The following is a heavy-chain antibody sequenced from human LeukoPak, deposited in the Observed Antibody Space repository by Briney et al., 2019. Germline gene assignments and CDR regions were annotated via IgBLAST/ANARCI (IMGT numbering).Heavy chain of an antibody. CDR2: INHSGSA. CDR3: TRGQGRVTPH. J-gene: IGHJ4*02. D-gene: IGHD2-21*02. CDR1: GGSLSGYY. Sequence: SETLSLTCAVSGGSLSGYYWTWIRQPPGKGLEWMGEINHSGSANYNPSLKSRATLSLDTSKNQSSLKLSPVTAADTAVCYCTRGQGRVTPHGGQGTLVTVSS. V-gene: IGHV4-34*01.